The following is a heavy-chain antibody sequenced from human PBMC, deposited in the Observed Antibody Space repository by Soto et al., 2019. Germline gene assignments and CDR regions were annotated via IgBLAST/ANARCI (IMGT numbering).Heavy chain of an antibody. CDR3: ARDYYGDYYFDS. D-gene: IGHD4-17*01. J-gene: IGHJ4*02. CDR2: IDYKGNT. Sequence: SETLSLTCTVSGGSISTHYWNWVRQPPGKGLEWIGYIDYKGNTKYNPSLKSRVTTSVDTSNNQFSLNLNSVTAADTAVYHCARDYYGDYYFDSGGQGIQFTVSS. V-gene: IGHV4-59*11. CDR1: GGSISTHY.